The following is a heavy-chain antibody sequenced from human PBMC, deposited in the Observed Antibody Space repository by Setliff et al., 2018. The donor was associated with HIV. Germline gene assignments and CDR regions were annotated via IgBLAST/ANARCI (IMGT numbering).Heavy chain of an antibody. CDR2: IYYTGST. CDR1: GGSISSSSYY. CDR3: ARQRVFWGSTELPGYYYMDV. V-gene: IGHV4-39*01. Sequence: LSLTCTVSGGSISSSSYYWGWIRQPPGKGLEWIGSIYYTGSTYYNPSHKSRVTISVDTSKNQFSLKLSSVTAADTAVYYCARQRVFWGSTELPGYYYMDVWGKGTTVTVSS. J-gene: IGHJ6*03. D-gene: IGHD3-16*01.